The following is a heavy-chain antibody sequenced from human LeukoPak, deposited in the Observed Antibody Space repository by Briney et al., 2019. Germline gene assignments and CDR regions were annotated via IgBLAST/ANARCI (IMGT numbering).Heavy chain of an antibody. CDR3: AKERYVAAAGTILSFDS. V-gene: IGHV3-33*06. J-gene: IGHJ4*02. Sequence: PGGSLRLSCVASGFTFRSYGMHWVRQAPGKGLEWVAIIWYDGSNQYYADSVKGRFTISRDNSKNTLYLQMSSLRAEDTAVYYCAKERYVAAAGTILSFDSWGQGTLVTVSS. CDR2: IWYDGSNQ. CDR1: GFTFRSYG. D-gene: IGHD6-13*01.